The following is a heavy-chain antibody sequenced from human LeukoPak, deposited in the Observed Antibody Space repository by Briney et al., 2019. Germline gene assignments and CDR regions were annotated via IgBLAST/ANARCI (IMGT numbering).Heavy chain of an antibody. Sequence: GGLRLSCAAPRVTFSYYCMHWGREVLRKRVGWVSHIYSDGTTTNYADSVKGRFTISRDNAKITLYLQINSLRAEDTAVYYCASAWFSSCQFDYWGQGTLVTVSS. V-gene: IGHV3-74*01. CDR2: IYSDGTTT. J-gene: IGHJ4*02. D-gene: IGHD6-13*01. CDR3: ASAWFSSCQFDY. CDR1: RVTFSYYC.